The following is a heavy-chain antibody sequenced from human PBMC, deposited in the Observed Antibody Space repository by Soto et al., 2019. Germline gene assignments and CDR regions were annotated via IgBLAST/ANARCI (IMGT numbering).Heavy chain of an antibody. CDR3: ATATYYDFWSGPGGYYGMDV. CDR1: GYTLTELS. J-gene: IGHJ6*02. Sequence: QVQLVQSGAEVKKPGASVKVSCKVSGYTLTELSMHWVRQAPGKGLEWMGGFDPEDGETIYAQKFQDRVTMTEDTSTDTAYMELSSLRSEDTAVYYCATATYYDFWSGPGGYYGMDVWGQGTTVTVSS. D-gene: IGHD3-3*01. V-gene: IGHV1-24*01. CDR2: FDPEDGET.